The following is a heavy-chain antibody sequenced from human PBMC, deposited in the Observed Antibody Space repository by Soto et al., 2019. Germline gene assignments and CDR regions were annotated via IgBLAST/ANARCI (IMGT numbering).Heavy chain of an antibody. Sequence: SETLSLTCTVSGGSISSGGYYWSWIRQHPGKGLEWIGYIYYSGSTYYNPSLKSRVTISVDTSKNQFSLKLSSVTAADTAVYYCARDSVAVPPLVYWGQGTLVTVSS. V-gene: IGHV4-31*03. J-gene: IGHJ4*02. CDR1: GGSISSGGYY. CDR3: ARDSVAVPPLVY. CDR2: IYYSGST. D-gene: IGHD6-6*01.